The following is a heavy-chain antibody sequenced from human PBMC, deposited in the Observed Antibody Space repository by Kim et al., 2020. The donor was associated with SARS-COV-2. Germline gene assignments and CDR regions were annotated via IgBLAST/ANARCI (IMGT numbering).Heavy chain of an antibody. CDR3: TTDPTWDWGATPLSGY. D-gene: IGHD1-26*01. J-gene: IGHJ4*02. CDR2: IKSKTDGGTT. CDR1: GFTFSNAW. Sequence: GGSLRLSCAASGFTFSNAWMSWVRQAPGKGLEWVGRIKSKTDGGTTDYAAPVKGRFTISRDDSKNTLYLQMNSLKTEDTAVYYCTTDPTWDWGATPLSGYWGQGTLVTVSS. V-gene: IGHV3-15*01.